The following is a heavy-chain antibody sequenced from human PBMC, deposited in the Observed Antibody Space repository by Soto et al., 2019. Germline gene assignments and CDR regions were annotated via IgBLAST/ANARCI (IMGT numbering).Heavy chain of an antibody. Sequence: SETLSLTCTVSGGSMGSDGYYWSWIRQYPGKGMEYIGYIYYIGSTYYNPSLKGRVTTSIDTSKNQFSLKLTSVTAADTAVYYCATEVFGPGTGRFDPWGQGTLVTVSS. J-gene: IGHJ5*02. CDR1: GGSMGSDGYY. CDR2: IYYIGST. CDR3: ATEVFGPGTGRFDP. V-gene: IGHV4-31*03. D-gene: IGHD3-10*01.